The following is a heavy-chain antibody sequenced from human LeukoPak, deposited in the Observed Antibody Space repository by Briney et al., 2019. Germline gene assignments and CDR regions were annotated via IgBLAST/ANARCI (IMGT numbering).Heavy chain of an antibody. CDR1: GYSFTSYW. J-gene: IGHJ4*02. CDR2: IYPGDSDT. CDR3: ARGGLITMITGYFDY. Sequence: GESLKISCKGSGYSFTSYWIGWVRQMPGKGLEWMGIIYPGDSDTRYSPSFQGQVTISADKSISTAYLQWSSRKASDTAMYYCARGGLITMITGYFDYWGQGTLVTVSS. V-gene: IGHV5-51*01. D-gene: IGHD3-22*01.